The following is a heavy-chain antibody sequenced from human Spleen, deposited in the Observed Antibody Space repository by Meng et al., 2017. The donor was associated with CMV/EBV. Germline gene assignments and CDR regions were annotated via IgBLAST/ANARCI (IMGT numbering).Heavy chain of an antibody. CDR3: ARGRQVLDY. Sequence: VRLVDAGGCVVQPWTFLRLFCAASGFTFSSVAMHWFRQVPGKGLEWVSGISGTGVTTYYADSVKGRFTISRDNAKNTLYVQMNSLTPEDTAVYYCARGRQVLDYWGQGTLVTVSS. CDR2: ISGTGVTT. J-gene: IGHJ4*02. V-gene: IGHV3-23*04. D-gene: IGHD4/OR15-4a*01. CDR1: GFTFSSVA.